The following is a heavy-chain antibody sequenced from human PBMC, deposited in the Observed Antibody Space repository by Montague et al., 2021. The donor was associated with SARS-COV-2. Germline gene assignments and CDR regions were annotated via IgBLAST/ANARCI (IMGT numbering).Heavy chain of an antibody. CDR1: GGSISSSSYY. J-gene: IGHJ4*02. V-gene: IGHV4-39*01. CDR2: IYYSGST. CDR3: ARHKRWSIAAAGRDFDY. D-gene: IGHD6-13*01. Sequence: SETLSLTCTVSGGSISSSSYYWGWIRQPPGKGLEWIGSIYYSGSTYYNPSLKSRVTISVDTSKNQFSLKLSSVAAADTAVYYCARHKRWSIAAAGRDFDYWGQGTLVTVSS.